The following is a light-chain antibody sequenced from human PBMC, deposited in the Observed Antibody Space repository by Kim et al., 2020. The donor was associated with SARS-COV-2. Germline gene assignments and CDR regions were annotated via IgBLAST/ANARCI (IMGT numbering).Light chain of an antibody. V-gene: IGKV2-28*01. Sequence: EPASFSCRSSQSLLHSNGYNYLDWYLQKPGQSPQLLIYLGSNRASGVPDRFSGSGSGTDFTLKISRVEAEDVGVYYCMQALQTPYSFGQGTKLEIK. CDR2: LGS. CDR1: QSLLHSNGYNY. CDR3: MQALQTPYS. J-gene: IGKJ2*03.